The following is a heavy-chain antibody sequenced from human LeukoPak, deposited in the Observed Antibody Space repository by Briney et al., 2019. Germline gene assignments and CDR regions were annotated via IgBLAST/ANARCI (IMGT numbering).Heavy chain of an antibody. D-gene: IGHD3-3*01. CDR1: GGSISSRSSL. CDR3: ATHNFWSGLFDF. Sequence: PSETLSLTCSVSGGSISSRSSLWDWLRQPPGKGLEWIGNILYTGRTDYNPSLKSRATISVDTSKNQFSLKLSSVTAADTAVYYCATHNFWSGLFDFWGQGILVTVSS. CDR2: ILYTGRT. V-gene: IGHV4-39*01. J-gene: IGHJ4*02.